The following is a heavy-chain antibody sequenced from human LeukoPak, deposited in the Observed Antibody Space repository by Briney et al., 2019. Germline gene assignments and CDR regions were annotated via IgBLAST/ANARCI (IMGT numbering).Heavy chain of an antibody. Sequence: PGGSLRLSCAASGFTFSSYSMDWVRQAPGKGLEWVSSISSSSSYIYYADSVKGRFTISRDNAKNSLYLQMNSLRAEDTAVYYCVRDGGYFDWIFDYWGQGTLVTVSS. CDR1: GFTFSSYS. CDR3: VRDGGYFDWIFDY. J-gene: IGHJ4*02. V-gene: IGHV3-21*01. D-gene: IGHD3-9*01. CDR2: ISSSSSYI.